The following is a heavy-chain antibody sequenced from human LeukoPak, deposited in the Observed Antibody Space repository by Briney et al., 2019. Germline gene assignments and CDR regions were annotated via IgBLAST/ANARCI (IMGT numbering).Heavy chain of an antibody. V-gene: IGHV3-49*03. CDR1: GFTFGDYG. D-gene: IGHD5-18*01. J-gene: IGHJ4*02. CDR3: TRRRIQQWFGFDY. CDR2: IRSKAYGGTR. Sequence: PGRSLRLSCRGSGFTFGDYGMSWFRQAPGKGLEWVGFIRSKAYGGTREYAASVKGRFSISRDDSKSIAYLQMNSLRTEDTAVYYCTRRRIQQWFGFDYWGQGTLVTVSS.